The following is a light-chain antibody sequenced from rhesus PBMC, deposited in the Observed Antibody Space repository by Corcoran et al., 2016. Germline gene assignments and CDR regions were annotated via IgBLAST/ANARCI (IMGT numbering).Light chain of an antibody. V-gene: IGKV3S9*01. CDR3: QKYNDWPFT. J-gene: IGKJ3*01. CDR1: QSVGST. CDR2: YAS. Sequence: ETVMMQSPATLSLSPGERATLSCRASQSVGSTVAWYQQNPGQAPRLLNYYASRRATGIPDRVSGSGYGTEFTLTISSLEPEDVGVYYCQKYNDWPFTFGPGTKLDIK.